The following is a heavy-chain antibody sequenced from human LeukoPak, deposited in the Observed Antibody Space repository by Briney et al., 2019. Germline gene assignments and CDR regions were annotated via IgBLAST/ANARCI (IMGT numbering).Heavy chain of an antibody. CDR3: ARKGGGQLVNTRRWFDP. CDR1: GRSISNYY. CDR2: IHHSGST. J-gene: IGHJ5*02. D-gene: IGHD6-13*01. V-gene: IGHV4-34*01. Sequence: SETLSLTCTVSGRSISNYYWSWIRQPPGKGLEWIGEIHHSGSTNYNPSLKSRVTISVDTSKKQFSLRLSSVTAADTAIYYCARKGGGQLVNTRRWFDPWGQGSLVTVSS.